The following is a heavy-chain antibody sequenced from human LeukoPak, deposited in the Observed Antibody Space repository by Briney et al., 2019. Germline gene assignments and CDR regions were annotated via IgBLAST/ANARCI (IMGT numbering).Heavy chain of an antibody. CDR2: INACNGNT. D-gene: IGHD6-19*01. V-gene: IGHV1-3*01. J-gene: IGHJ6*04. CDR1: GYTFTSYA. Sequence: GASVKVSCKASGYTFTSYAMHWVRQAPGHRLEWMGWINACNGNTKYSQKFQGRVTITRDTSASTAYMELSSLRSEDTAVYYCARDPVAVAGRYYYYYGMDVWGKGTTVTVSS. CDR3: ARDPVAVAGRYYYYYGMDV.